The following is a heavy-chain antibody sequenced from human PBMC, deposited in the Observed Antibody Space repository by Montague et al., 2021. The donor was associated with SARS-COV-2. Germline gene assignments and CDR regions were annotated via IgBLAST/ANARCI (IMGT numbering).Heavy chain of an antibody. D-gene: IGHD5-24*01. CDR3: ARVSVEMATMGVYYYYGMDA. J-gene: IGHJ6*02. CDR2: IYCSGST. V-gene: IGHV4-31*03. Sequence: TLSLTCTVSGGSISSGGYYWSWIRQHPGKGLEWIGYIYCSGSTYYNPSLKSRVTISVDTSKNQFSLKLSSVTAADTAAYYCARVSVEMATMGVYYYYGMDAWGQGTTVTVSS. CDR1: GGSISSGGYY.